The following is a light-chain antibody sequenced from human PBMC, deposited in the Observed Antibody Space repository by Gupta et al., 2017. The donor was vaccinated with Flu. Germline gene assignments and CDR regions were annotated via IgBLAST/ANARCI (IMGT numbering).Light chain of an antibody. CDR2: DTS. V-gene: IGKV3D-20*01. Sequence: EIVLTQSPATVYLSPGEGATLSCGASRNIRSDYIAWYQGKPGLAPRLLIYDTSRRATGIPDRFSGSGSGREFTLTLRAREPEDFAVYSCQQEDNSPKTFGQGTMVEI. CDR1: RNIRSDY. J-gene: IGKJ1*01. CDR3: QQEDNSPKT.